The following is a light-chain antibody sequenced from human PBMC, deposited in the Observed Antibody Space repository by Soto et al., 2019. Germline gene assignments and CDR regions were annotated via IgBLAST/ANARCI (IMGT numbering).Light chain of an antibody. CDR2: EGI. V-gene: IGLV2-23*01. CDR1: SSNIGGYNV. CDR3: CSYVGATTYV. Sequence: QSVLTQPASVSGSPGQSITISCSGTSSNIGGYNVVSWYQQHPGKAPKVIVYEGIKRPSGVSDRFSGSTSGSTASLTISGLHAEEEAEYYCCSYVGATTYVFGSGTKVTVL. J-gene: IGLJ1*01.